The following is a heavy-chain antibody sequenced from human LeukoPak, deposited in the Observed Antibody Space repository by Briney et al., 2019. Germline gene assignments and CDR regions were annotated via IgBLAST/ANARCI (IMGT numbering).Heavy chain of an antibody. D-gene: IGHD2-2*03. CDR3: ARDYLDIVVVPAAMRYYYYGMDV. V-gene: IGHV1-18*01. Sequence: ASVKVSCKASGGTFSSYAISWVRQAPGQGLEWMGWISAYNGNTNYAQKLQGRVTMTTDTSTSTAYMELRSLRSDDTAVYYCARDYLDIVVVPAAMRYYYYGMDVWGQGTTVTVSS. J-gene: IGHJ6*02. CDR2: ISAYNGNT. CDR1: GGTFSSYA.